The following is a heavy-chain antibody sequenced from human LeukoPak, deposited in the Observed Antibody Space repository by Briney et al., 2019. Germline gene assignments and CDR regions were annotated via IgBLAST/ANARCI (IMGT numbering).Heavy chain of an antibody. Sequence: GGSLRLSCAVSGFTSGSYAMSWVRQAPGMGLEWVSAVGTRAGSTYYADSVKGRFTISRDTSKNTLDLQMNSLSAEDTAVYYCARRLAQTKGLDSWGQGTLVTVSS. D-gene: IGHD2-21*01. V-gene: IGHV3-23*01. CDR3: ARRLAQTKGLDS. J-gene: IGHJ4*02. CDR2: VGTRAGST. CDR1: GFTSGSYA.